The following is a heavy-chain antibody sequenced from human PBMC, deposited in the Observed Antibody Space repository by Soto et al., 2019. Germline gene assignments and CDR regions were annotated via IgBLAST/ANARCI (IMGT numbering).Heavy chain of an antibody. D-gene: IGHD5-18*01. J-gene: IGHJ4*02. CDR1: GYTLTELS. V-gene: IGHV1-24*01. Sequence: GASVKVSCKVSGYTLTELSMHWVRQAPGKGLEWMGGFDPEDGETIYAQKFQGRVTMTEDTSTDTAYMELNSLRAEDTAVYYCARSGYSYGPFDYWGQGTLVTSPQ. CDR2: FDPEDGET. CDR3: ARSGYSYGPFDY.